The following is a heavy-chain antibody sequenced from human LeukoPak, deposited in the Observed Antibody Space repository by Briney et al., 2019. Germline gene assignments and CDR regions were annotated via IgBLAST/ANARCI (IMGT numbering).Heavy chain of an antibody. CDR3: ARELVYRITIFGVVIIHDAFDI. CDR1: GGTFSSYA. Sequence: SVKVSCKASGGTFSSYAISWVRQAPGQGLEWMGGIIPIFGTANCAQKFQGRVTITADESTSTAYMELSSLRSEDTAVYYCARELVYRITIFGVVIIHDAFDIWGQGTMVTVSS. D-gene: IGHD3-3*01. CDR2: IIPIFGTA. J-gene: IGHJ3*02. V-gene: IGHV1-69*01.